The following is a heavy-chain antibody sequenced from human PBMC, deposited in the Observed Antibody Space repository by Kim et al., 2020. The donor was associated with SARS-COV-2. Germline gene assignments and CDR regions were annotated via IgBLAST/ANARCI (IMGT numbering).Heavy chain of an antibody. CDR2: IDPSDSYT. Sequence: GESLKISCKGSGYSFTSYWISWVRQMPGKGLEWMGRIDPSDSYTNYSPSFQGHVTISADKSISTAYLQWSSLKASDTAMYYCARGRWDYYDSSRPYYFDYWGQGTLVTVSS. CDR1: GYSFTSYW. CDR3: ARGRWDYYDSSRPYYFDY. V-gene: IGHV5-10-1*01. J-gene: IGHJ4*02. D-gene: IGHD3-22*01.